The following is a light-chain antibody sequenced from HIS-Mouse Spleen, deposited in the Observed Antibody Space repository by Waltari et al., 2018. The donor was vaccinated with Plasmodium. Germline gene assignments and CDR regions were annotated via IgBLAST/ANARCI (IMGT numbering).Light chain of an antibody. J-gene: IGLJ2*01. CDR2: KDS. CDR3: QSSDSSATYVV. V-gene: IGLV3-25*03. Sequence: SYELTQQPSVSVSPGQTARINCSGDALPKHYAYWYQQKPGQAPCLVIYKDSERPSWIPQLFSGATSVTTFTLTISGVQAEDEADYDCQSSDSSATYVVVGGGAKLTVL. CDR1: ALPKHY.